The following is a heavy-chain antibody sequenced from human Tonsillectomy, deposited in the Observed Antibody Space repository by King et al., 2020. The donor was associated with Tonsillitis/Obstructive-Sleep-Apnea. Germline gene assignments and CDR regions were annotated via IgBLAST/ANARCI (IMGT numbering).Heavy chain of an antibody. V-gene: IGHV1-46*01. CDR2: INPSGGTT. Sequence: VQLVESGAEVKKPGASEKVSCKASGYTFTSYYMHWVRQAPGQGLEWMGLINPSGGTTIYAQKFQGRVTMTRDKSTSTVYMEVRRLRSEDTAVYYCARGVQQLAFDYWGQGTLVTVSS. D-gene: IGHD6-13*01. CDR3: ARGVQQLAFDY. J-gene: IGHJ4*02. CDR1: GYTFTSYY.